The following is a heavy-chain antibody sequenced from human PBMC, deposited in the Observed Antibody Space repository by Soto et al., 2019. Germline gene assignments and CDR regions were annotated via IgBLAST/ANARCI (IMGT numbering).Heavy chain of an antibody. Sequence: APEKLSCKPSGYTFTSYDINWVRQATGQGLEWMGWMNPNSGNTGYAQKFQGRVTMTRNTSISTAYMELSSLRSEDTAVYDCAREGATSYYYAIPGYSSGPCRDVGGR. V-gene: IGHV1-8*01. CDR1: GYTFTSYD. D-gene: IGHD3-22*01. CDR2: MNPNSGNT. J-gene: IGHJ2*01. CDR3: AREGATSYYYAIPGYSSGPCRDV.